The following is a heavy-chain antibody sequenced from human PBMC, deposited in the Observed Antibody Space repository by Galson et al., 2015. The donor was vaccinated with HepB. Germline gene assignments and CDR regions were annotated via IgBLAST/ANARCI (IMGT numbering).Heavy chain of an antibody. V-gene: IGHV1-69*04. Sequence: SVKVSCKASGGTFSRYAISWVRQAPGQGLEWMGRIIPILGIANYAQKFQGRVTITADKSTSTAYMELSSLRSEDTAVYYCARGGATKGFDYWGQGTLVTVSS. D-gene: IGHD5-12*01. CDR3: ARGGATKGFDY. CDR2: IIPILGIA. CDR1: GGTFSRYA. J-gene: IGHJ4*02.